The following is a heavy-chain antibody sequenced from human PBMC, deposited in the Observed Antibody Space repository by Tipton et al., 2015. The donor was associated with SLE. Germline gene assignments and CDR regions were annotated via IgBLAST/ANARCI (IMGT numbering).Heavy chain of an antibody. CDR2: INDSGST. J-gene: IGHJ4*02. CDR1: GGSFSGYY. Sequence: TLSLTCAVYGGSFSGYYWSWVRQPPGKGLEWIGEINDSGSTNYNPSLKSRVTMSVDMSKNQFSLKLSSVTAADTAVYYCARVGCSGGSCYSEDYWGQGTLVTVSS. CDR3: ARVGCSGGSCYSEDY. D-gene: IGHD2-15*01. V-gene: IGHV4-34*01.